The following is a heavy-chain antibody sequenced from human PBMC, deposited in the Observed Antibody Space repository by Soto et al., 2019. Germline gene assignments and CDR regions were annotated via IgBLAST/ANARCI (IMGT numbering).Heavy chain of an antibody. CDR3: AMLGGWSGGSSGMDV. D-gene: IGHD6-19*01. CDR2: IRRKANSYTT. Sequence: EVQLVESGGGLVQPGGSLRLSCAASGLIFSEYHMDWVRQAPGKGLEWVGRIRRKANSYTTEYAASVKGRFTISRDDSKNSLYLPMNSLKSEDTAVYYCAMLGGWSGGSSGMDVWGQGTTVTVSS. J-gene: IGHJ6*02. V-gene: IGHV3-72*01. CDR1: GLIFSEYH.